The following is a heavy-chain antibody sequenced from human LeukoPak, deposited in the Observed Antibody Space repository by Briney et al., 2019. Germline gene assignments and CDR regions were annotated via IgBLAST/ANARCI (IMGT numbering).Heavy chain of an antibody. V-gene: IGHV1-8*01. CDR3: ARTNIVATIYHY. CDR1: GYTFTSYD. CDR2: MNPNSGNT. J-gene: IGHJ4*02. D-gene: IGHD5-12*01. Sequence: GASVKVSCKASGYTFTSYDINWVRQATGQGLEWMGWMNPNSGNTGYAQKFQGRVTMTRNTSISTAYMELSSLRCEDTAVYYCARTNIVATIYHYWGQGTLVTVSS.